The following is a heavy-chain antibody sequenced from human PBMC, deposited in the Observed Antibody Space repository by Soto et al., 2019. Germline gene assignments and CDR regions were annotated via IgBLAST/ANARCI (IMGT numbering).Heavy chain of an antibody. D-gene: IGHD1-26*01. CDR3: ARDETLGATTNYYYMDV. CDR2: IYSGGST. CDR1: GFTVSSNY. Sequence: GGSLRLSCAASGFTVSSNYMSWVRQAPGKGLEWVSVIYSGGSTYYADSVKGQFTISRDNSKNTLYLQMNSLRAEDTAVYYCARDETLGATTNYYYMDVWGKGTTVTVSS. J-gene: IGHJ6*03. V-gene: IGHV3-53*01.